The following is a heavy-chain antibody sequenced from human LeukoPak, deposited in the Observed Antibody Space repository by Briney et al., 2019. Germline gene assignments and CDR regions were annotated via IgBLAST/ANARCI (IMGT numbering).Heavy chain of an antibody. CDR3: AREGLGELTLDY. J-gene: IGHJ4*02. Sequence: ASVKVSCEASAYTFTGYYMHWVRQAPGQGLEWMGWINPNSGGTNYAQKFQGRVTMTRDTSISTAYMELSRLRSDDTAVYYCAREGLGELTLDYWGQGTLVTVSS. CDR2: INPNSGGT. D-gene: IGHD3-16*01. CDR1: AYTFTGYY. V-gene: IGHV1-2*02.